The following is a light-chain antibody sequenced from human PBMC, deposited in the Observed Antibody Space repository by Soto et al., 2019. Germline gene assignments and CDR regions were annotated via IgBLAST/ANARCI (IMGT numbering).Light chain of an antibody. CDR1: QYVSSSS. Sequence: EIVLTQSPGTLSLSPGERATLSCRASQYVSSSSLAWYQQKRGQAPRLLIHDASSRPTGIPDRFSGSGSGTDFTLTISRLEPEDFAVYYCQQYGSSPRTFGQGTKVEVK. CDR2: DAS. J-gene: IGKJ1*01. CDR3: QQYGSSPRT. V-gene: IGKV3-20*01.